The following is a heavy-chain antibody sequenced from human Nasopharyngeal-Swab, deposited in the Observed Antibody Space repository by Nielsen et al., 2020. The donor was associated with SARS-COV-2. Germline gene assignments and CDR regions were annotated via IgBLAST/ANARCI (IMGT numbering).Heavy chain of an antibody. D-gene: IGHD4-17*01. J-gene: IGHJ4*02. V-gene: IGHV3-15*01. Sequence: GESLKISCAASGFTFSNAWMSWVRQAPGKGLEWVGRIKSKTDGGTTDYAAPVKGGFTISRDDSKNTLYLQMNSLKTEDTAVYYCTTSYYGDYAGYWGQGTLVTVSS. CDR2: IKSKTDGGTT. CDR3: TTSYYGDYAGY. CDR1: GFTFSNAW.